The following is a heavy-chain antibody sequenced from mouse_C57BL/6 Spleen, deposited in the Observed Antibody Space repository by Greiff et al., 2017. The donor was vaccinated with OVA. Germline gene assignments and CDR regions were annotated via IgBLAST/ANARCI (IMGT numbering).Heavy chain of an antibody. CDR2: ISSGGDYI. CDR1: GFTFSSYA. Sequence: EVKLMESGEGLVKPGGSLKLSCAASGFTFSSYAMSWVRQTPEKRLEWVAYISSGGDYIYYADTVKGRFTISRDNARNTLYLQMSSLKSEDTAMYYCTRDKDYSNFDYWGQGTTLTVSS. V-gene: IGHV5-9-1*02. D-gene: IGHD2-5*01. CDR3: TRDKDYSNFDY. J-gene: IGHJ2*01.